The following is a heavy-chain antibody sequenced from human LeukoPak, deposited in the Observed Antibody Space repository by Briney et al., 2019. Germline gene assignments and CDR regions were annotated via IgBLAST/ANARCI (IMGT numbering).Heavy chain of an antibody. CDR2: INPNSGGT. CDR3: ARAHGGYSYGYAFDY. Sequence: ASVKVSCKASGNTFTGYYMHWVRQAPGQGLEWMGWINPNSGGTNYAQKLQGRVTMTTDTSTSTAYMELRSLRSDDTAVYYCARAHGGYSYGYAFDYWGQGTLVTVSS. CDR1: GNTFTGYY. D-gene: IGHD5-18*01. J-gene: IGHJ4*02. V-gene: IGHV1-2*02.